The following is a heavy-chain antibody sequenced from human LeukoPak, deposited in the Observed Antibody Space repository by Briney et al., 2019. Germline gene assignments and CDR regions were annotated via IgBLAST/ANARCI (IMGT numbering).Heavy chain of an antibody. CDR3: AREFVGIAAAGTAEYFQH. D-gene: IGHD6-13*01. CDR2: IYTSGST. V-gene: IGHV4-4*07. CDR1: DGSISSYY. Sequence: PSETLSLTCTVSDGSISSYYGDWIRQPAGKGLEWIGRIYTSGSTNYNPSLKSRVTMSVDTSKNQFSLKLSSVTAADTAVYYCAREFVGIAAAGTAEYFQHWGQGTLVTVSS. J-gene: IGHJ1*01.